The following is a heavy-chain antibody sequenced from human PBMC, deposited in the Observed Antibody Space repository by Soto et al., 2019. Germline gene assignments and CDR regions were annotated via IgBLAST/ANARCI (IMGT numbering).Heavy chain of an antibody. CDR3: ARGYSSSWYNWFDP. J-gene: IGHJ5*02. V-gene: IGHV4-34*01. D-gene: IGHD6-13*01. CDR1: GWSFSGYY. Sequence: PXETLCLTCAVYGWSFSGYYWSWIRQPPGKGLEWIGEINHSGSTNYNPSLKSRVTISVDTSKNQFSLKLSSVTAADTAVYYCARGYSSSWYNWFDPWGQGTLVTVSS. CDR2: INHSGST.